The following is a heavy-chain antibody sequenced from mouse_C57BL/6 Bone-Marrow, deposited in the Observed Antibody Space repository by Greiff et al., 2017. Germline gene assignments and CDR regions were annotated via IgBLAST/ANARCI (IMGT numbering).Heavy chain of an antibody. CDR2: ISNLAYSI. V-gene: IGHV5-15*01. CDR3: ARHNYSIWYFDV. J-gene: IGHJ1*03. CDR1: GFTFSDYG. D-gene: IGHD2-5*01. Sequence: EVQLVESGGGLEQPGGSLKLSCAASGFTFSDYGMAWVRQAPRKGPEWVAFISNLAYSIYYADTVTGRFTISRENAKNTLYLEMSSLRSEDTAMYYCARHNYSIWYFDVWGTGTTVTVSS.